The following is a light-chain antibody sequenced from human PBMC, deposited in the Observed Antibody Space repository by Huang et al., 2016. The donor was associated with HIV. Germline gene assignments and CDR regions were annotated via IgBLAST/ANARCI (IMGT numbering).Light chain of an antibody. CDR2: DAS. CDR3: QQYNNWPPT. V-gene: IGKV3-15*01. CDR1: QSVSSN. Sequence: EIVMTQSPATLSVSPGERATLSCRASQSVSSNLAWYQQKLGQAPRLLIYDASTRATGIPARFSGSGSGTEFTLTINSLQSEDFAVYYCQQYNNWPPTFGQGTKVEIK. J-gene: IGKJ1*01.